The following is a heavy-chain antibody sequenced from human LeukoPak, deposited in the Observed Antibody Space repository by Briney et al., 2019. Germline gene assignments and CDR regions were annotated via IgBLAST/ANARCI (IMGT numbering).Heavy chain of an antibody. CDR1: GLSFSSFA. D-gene: IGHD3-22*01. Sequence: GGSLRLSCAASGLSFSSFAMSWVRQGPARGLEWVSSIRGNGETFYADSVKGRFTLSSDSSRNTVYFQLNNLRVEDTAIYYCAKDRGIVVFRPFDYWGQGTLVTVSS. CDR3: AKDRGIVVFRPFDY. V-gene: IGHV3-23*01. CDR2: IRGNGET. J-gene: IGHJ4*02.